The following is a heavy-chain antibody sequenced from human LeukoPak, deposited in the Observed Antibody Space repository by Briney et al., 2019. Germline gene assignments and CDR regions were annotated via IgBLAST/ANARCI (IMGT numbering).Heavy chain of an antibody. Sequence: SETLSLTCTVSGGSISSSSYYWGWIRQPPGKGLEWTRSIYYSGSTYYNPSLKSRVTISVDTSKNQFSLKLSSVTAADTAVYYCARPVLRYFDWLEGYFDYWGQGTLVTVS. CDR3: ARPVLRYFDWLEGYFDY. D-gene: IGHD3-9*01. CDR1: GGSISSSSYY. V-gene: IGHV4-39*01. J-gene: IGHJ4*02. CDR2: IYYSGST.